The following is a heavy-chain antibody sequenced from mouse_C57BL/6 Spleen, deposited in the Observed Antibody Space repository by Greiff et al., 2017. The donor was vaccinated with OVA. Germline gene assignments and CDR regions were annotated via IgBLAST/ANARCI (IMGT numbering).Heavy chain of an antibody. CDR3: ASMRYDYEPYAMDY. V-gene: IGHV1-72*01. D-gene: IGHD2-4*01. J-gene: IGHJ4*01. CDR1: GYTFTSYW. CDR2: IDPKSGGT. Sequence: QVQLQQPGAELVKPGASVKLSCKASGYTFTSYWMHWVKQRPGRGLEWIGRIDPKSGGTKYNEKFKSKATLTVDKPSSTAYMQLSSLTSEDSSVYYGASMRYDYEPYAMDYWGQGTSVTVSS.